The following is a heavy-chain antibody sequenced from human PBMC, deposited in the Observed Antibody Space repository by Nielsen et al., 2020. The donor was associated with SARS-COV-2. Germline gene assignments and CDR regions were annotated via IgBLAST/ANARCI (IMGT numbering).Heavy chain of an antibody. V-gene: IGHV1-46*01. CDR2: INPSGGST. Sequence: ASVKVSCKASGYTFTSYYMHWVRQAPGQGLEWMGIINPSGGSTSYAQKFQGRVTITADKSTSTAYMELSSLRSEDTAVYYCAREPFDSSGYDYGMDVWGQGTTVTVSS. D-gene: IGHD3-22*01. CDR3: AREPFDSSGYDYGMDV. CDR1: GYTFTSYY. J-gene: IGHJ6*02.